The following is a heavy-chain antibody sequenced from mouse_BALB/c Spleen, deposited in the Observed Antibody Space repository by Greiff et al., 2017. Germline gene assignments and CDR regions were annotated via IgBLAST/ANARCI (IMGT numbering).Heavy chain of an antibody. V-gene: IGHV6-6*02. D-gene: IGHD2-4*01. CDR3: TRGTMIADFDY. CDR2: IRLKSDNYAT. Sequence: DVKLVESGGGLVQPGGSMKLSCVASGFTFSSYWMSWVRQSPEKGLEWVAEIRLKSDNYATHYAESVKGKFTISRDDSKSRLYLQMNSLRAEDTGIYYCTRGTMIADFDYWGQGTTLTVSS. CDR1: GFTFSSYW. J-gene: IGHJ2*01.